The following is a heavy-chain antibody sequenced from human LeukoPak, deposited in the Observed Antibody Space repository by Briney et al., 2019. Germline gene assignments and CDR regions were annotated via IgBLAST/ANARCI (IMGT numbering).Heavy chain of an antibody. CDR1: GYSFTSYW. Sequence: GESLKISCKGSGYSFTSYWIGWVRQMPGERLEWMGIIYPGDSDTRYSPSFQGQVTISADKSISTAYLQWSSLKASDTAMYYCARSSGIAVAGNYFDYWGQGTLVTVSS. J-gene: IGHJ4*02. CDR3: ARSSGIAVAGNYFDY. V-gene: IGHV5-51*01. CDR2: IYPGDSDT. D-gene: IGHD6-19*01.